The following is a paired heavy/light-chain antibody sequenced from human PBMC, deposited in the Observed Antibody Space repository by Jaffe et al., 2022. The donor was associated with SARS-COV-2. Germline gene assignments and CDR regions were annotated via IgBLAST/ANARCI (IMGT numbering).Heavy chain of an antibody. V-gene: IGHV3-30*03. CDR1: GFTFSNYG. J-gene: IGHJ4*02. D-gene: IGHD3-22*01. CDR3: ATHNDYDTRGYYLRY. Sequence: QVQLVESGGGGVQSGRSLRLSCAASGFTFSNYGMHWVRQAPGKGLEWVALISYDGSNKDYADSVKGRFTISRDSSKNTLYLQLDTLRAEDTAVYFCATHNDYDTRGYYLRYWGQGTLVTVSP. CDR2: ISYDGSNK.
Light chain of an antibody. V-gene: IGLV1-51*01. CDR2: DNH. CDR3: GAWDSSLSVWV. CDR1: SNTANNY. J-gene: IGLJ3*02. Sequence: QSVLTQPPSVSAAPGQRVTISCSGSSNTANNYISWYQQLPGTAPKLLIYDNHKRPSGIPDRFSASKSGTSATLGITGLQTGDEGEYYCGAWDSSLSVWVFGGGTKLTVL.